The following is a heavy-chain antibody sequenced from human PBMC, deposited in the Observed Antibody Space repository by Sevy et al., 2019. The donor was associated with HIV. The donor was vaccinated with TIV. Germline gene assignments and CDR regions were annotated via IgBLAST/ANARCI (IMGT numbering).Heavy chain of an antibody. CDR2: ISNYNGDT. Sequence: ASVKVSCKASGYTFTSYGISWVRQAPGQGLEWMGWISNYNGDTNYAQKFQGRVTLTTDTSKRFASMELRSLGSDDTALYYCARDVSLVPAAIGRGFYYYGLDVWGQGTTVTVSS. D-gene: IGHD2-2*01. V-gene: IGHV1-18*01. CDR1: GYTFTSYG. CDR3: ARDVSLVPAAIGRGFYYYGLDV. J-gene: IGHJ6*02.